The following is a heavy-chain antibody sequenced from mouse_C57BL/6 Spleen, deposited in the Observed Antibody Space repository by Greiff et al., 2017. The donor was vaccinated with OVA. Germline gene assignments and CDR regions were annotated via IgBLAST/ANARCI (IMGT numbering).Heavy chain of an antibody. CDR2: INPNYGTT. CDR1: GYSFTDYN. V-gene: IGHV1-39*01. J-gene: IGHJ4*01. CDR3: ARSEDYDPYYYAMDY. Sequence: VQLKQSGPELVKPGASVKISCKASGYSFTDYNMNWVKQSNGKSLEWIGVINPNYGTTSYNQKFKGKATLTVDQSSSTAYMQLNSLTSEDSAVYYCARSEDYDPYYYAMDYWGQGTSVTVSS. D-gene: IGHD2-4*01.